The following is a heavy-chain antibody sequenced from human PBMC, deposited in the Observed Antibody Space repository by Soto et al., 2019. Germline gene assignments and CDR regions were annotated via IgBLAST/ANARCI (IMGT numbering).Heavy chain of an antibody. J-gene: IGHJ4*02. V-gene: IGHV4-4*02. CDR2: IYRTGST. CDR1: GGSLTSNNW. D-gene: IGHD1-7*01. CDR3: ASRDPGTSVDY. Sequence: PSETLSLTCAVSGGSLTSNNWGTWVRQPPGQGLEWIGEIYRTGSTNYNPSLKSRVTISLDKSENQFSLKVTSLTAADTAVYYCASRDPGTSVDYWGQGTLVTVS.